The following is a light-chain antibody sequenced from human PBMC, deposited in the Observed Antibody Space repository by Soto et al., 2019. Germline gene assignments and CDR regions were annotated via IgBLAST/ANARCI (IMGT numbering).Light chain of an antibody. CDR2: DAS. CDR1: QGINSA. J-gene: IGKJ1*01. V-gene: IGKV1-13*02. Sequence: AIQLTQSPSSLSASVGDRVTITCRASQGINSALAWYQQKPGKAPKLLIYDASSLKSGVPSRFSGSGSVTDFTLTISSLQPEDFATYYCQQFNSYPQTFGQGTKVDIK. CDR3: QQFNSYPQT.